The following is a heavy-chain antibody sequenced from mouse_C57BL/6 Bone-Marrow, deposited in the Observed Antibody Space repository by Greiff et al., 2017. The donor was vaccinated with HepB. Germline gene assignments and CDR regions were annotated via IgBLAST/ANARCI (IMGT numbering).Heavy chain of an antibody. CDR1: GYTFTSYW. CDR3: ARSPSITTVVAFDY. CDR2: IYPGSGST. J-gene: IGHJ2*01. V-gene: IGHV1-55*01. D-gene: IGHD1-1*01. Sequence: QVQLQQPGAELVKPGASVKMSCKASGYTFTSYWITWVKQRPGQGLEWIGDIYPGSGSTNYNEKFKSKATLTVDTSSSTAYMQLSRLTSEDSAVYYCARSPSITTVVAFDYWGQGTTLTVSS.